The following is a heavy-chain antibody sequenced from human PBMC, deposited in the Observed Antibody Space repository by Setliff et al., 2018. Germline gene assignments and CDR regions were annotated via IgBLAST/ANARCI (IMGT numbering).Heavy chain of an antibody. Sequence: PGGSLRLSCAASGFTFSSYSMNWVRQAPGKGLEWVSSISTSSSYIYYADSVKGRFTISRDNAKKSLFLQMDSLRAEDTAVYFCARDGHNVYYFDYWGLGTLVTVSS. CDR3: ARDGHNVYYFDY. CDR2: ISTSSSYI. CDR1: GFTFSSYS. D-gene: IGHD1-1*01. J-gene: IGHJ4*02. V-gene: IGHV3-21*01.